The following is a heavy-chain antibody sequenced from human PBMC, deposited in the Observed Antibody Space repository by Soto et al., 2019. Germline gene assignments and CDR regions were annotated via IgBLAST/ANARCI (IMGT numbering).Heavy chain of an antibody. Sequence: WGSLRLSCAASGFTFIIFAIIFFRHSPVKWREWVSTISGSGGSTYYADAVKGRFTISRDNSMGTLYLQMKSLRVEDTAIYYCAREVSLGSTVDLGYWGQGALVTVSS. CDR2: ISGSGGST. D-gene: IGHD7-27*01. CDR1: GFTFIIFA. J-gene: IGHJ4*02. CDR3: AREVSLGSTVDLGY. V-gene: IGHV3-23*01.